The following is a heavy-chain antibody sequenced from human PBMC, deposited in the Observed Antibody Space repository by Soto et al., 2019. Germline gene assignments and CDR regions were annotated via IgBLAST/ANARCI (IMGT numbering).Heavy chain of an antibody. Sequence: ASVKVSCKASGGTFSGYAINWVRQAPGQGLEWMGGIIPLLGITDYGQKFQGRITIAADESTGTAYMDLRGLRSEDTAVYYCARDPRSITGTTSSEDFQHWGQGTLVTVSS. J-gene: IGHJ1*01. D-gene: IGHD1-20*01. V-gene: IGHV1-69*13. CDR2: IIPLLGIT. CDR3: ARDPRSITGTTSSEDFQH. CDR1: GGTFSGYA.